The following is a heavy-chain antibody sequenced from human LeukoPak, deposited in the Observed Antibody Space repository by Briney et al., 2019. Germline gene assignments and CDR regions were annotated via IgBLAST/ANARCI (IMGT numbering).Heavy chain of an antibody. CDR2: FYYSEST. Sequence: SETLSLTCTVSGGSISSSSYYWGWIRQPPGKGLEWIGTFYYSESTYYNPSLKSRVTISVDTSKNQFSLKLSSVTAADTAVYYCARGGSSSWFDYWGQGTLVTVSS. CDR3: ARGGSSSWFDY. V-gene: IGHV4-39*07. D-gene: IGHD6-13*01. CDR1: GGSISSSSYY. J-gene: IGHJ4*02.